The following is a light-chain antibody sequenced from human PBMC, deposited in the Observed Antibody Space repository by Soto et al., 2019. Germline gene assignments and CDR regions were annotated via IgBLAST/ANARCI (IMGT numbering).Light chain of an antibody. J-gene: IGKJ4*01. V-gene: IGKV3D-15*01. CDR3: QQYNYRHLA. CDR1: QSVSSN. CDR2: GAS. Sequence: EIVMTQSTATLSVSPGERATLSCRASQSVSSNLAWYQQKPGQAPRLLIYGASNMATGIPARYSGSGSGTESTLTIRNLKSQNFAVYYCQQYNYRHLAFVGRTKLEIK.